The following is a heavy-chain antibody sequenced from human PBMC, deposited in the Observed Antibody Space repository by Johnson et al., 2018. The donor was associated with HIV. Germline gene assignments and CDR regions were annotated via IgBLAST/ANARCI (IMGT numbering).Heavy chain of an antibody. V-gene: IGHV3-53*01. Sequence: VQLVESGGGLIQPEGSLRLSCAASGFTVSSNYMSWVRQAPGKGLEWVSVIYSGGSTYYADSVKGRFTISRDNSKNTLYLQINSLRAEDTAVYYCASATVMATLSLGPWYPFVIWGQGTMVTVSS. CDR2: IYSGGST. CDR3: ASATVMATLSLGPWYPFVI. J-gene: IGHJ3*02. D-gene: IGHD5-24*01. CDR1: GFTVSSNY.